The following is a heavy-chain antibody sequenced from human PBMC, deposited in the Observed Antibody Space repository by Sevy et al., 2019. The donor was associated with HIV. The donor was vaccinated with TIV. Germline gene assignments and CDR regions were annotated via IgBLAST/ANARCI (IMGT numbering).Heavy chain of an antibody. V-gene: IGHV3-15*07. J-gene: IGHJ4*02. D-gene: IGHD5-18*01. Sequence: GGSLRLSCAASGFTLNKAWMNWVRQAPGKGLEWVGRIKSETDGGTTDYAEPVKGRFSISRDDSKNTLYLQMNSLKIEDTAVYYCSMEDGYSYFDYWGQGALVTVSS. CDR2: IKSETDGGTT. CDR1: GFTLNKAW. CDR3: SMEDGYSYFDY.